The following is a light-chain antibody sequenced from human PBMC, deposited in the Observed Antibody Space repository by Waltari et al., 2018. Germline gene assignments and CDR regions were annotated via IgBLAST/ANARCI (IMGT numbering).Light chain of an antibody. Sequence: EVVLTQSPATLSLSPGETATLSCRASQSVNNYLAWYQQKPGQAPRLLIFGASSRATGIPARFSGSGSGTDFTLTISSLEPEDFAVYYCQQYNEWPRTFGQGTRVEI. J-gene: IGKJ1*01. V-gene: IGKV3-11*01. CDR3: QQYNEWPRT. CDR1: QSVNNY. CDR2: GAS.